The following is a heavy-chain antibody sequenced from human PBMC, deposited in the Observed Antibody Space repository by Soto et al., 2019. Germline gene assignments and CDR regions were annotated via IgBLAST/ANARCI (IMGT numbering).Heavy chain of an antibody. D-gene: IGHD2-15*01. CDR3: AKAAATYYCSGGYCYNYYFDS. CDR1: GFTFSSYW. J-gene: IGHJ4*02. Sequence: PGGSLRLSCAASGFTFSSYWMHWVRQAPGKGLVWVAVISNPGSTESYADSVRGRFTISRDNSKSTLYLQMNSLRADDTAVYYCAKAAATYYCSGGYCYNYYFDSWGQGT. CDR2: ISNPGSTE. V-gene: IGHV3-30*18.